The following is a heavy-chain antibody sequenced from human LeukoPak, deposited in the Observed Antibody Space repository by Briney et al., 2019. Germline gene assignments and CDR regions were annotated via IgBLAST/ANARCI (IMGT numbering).Heavy chain of an antibody. J-gene: IGHJ4*02. CDR3: SRLTNGNPGDF. D-gene: IGHD2/OR15-2a*01. Sequence: LETLSLTCTVSGDSISSDRYHWGWIRQPPEKGLEWIGTIYPSGNTYYSPSLKSRLTISVDTSRNQFSLKLDSVTAADTAVYYCSRLTNGNPGDFWGQGTLVTVSS. CDR2: IYPSGNT. V-gene: IGHV4-39*01. CDR1: GDSISSDRYH.